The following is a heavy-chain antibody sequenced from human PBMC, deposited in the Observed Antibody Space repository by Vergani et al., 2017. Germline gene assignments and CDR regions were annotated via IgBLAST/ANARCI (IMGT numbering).Heavy chain of an antibody. D-gene: IGHD2-15*01. CDR2: ISYDGSNK. J-gene: IGHJ4*02. Sequence: QVQLVESGGGVVQPGRSLRLSCAASGFTFSSYAMHWVRQAPGKGLEWVAVISYDGSNKYYADSVKGRFTISRDNSKNTLYLQMNSLRAEDTAVYYCARVVDSTRAFDDWGQGTLVTVSS. CDR1: GFTFSSYA. V-gene: IGHV3-30*01. CDR3: ARVVDSTRAFDD.